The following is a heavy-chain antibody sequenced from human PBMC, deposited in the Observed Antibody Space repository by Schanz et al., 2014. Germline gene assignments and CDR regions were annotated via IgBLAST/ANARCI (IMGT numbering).Heavy chain of an antibody. CDR3: ARDLPYCDGGKCYSDGFDI. D-gene: IGHD2-21*01. Sequence: QVQVVQSGAELKKPGASVKGSCKASGYTFSSHGIHWLRQAPGQSLEWMGWINTANGNAKYSANCQARVTITRNTSATTAYMELTNLRSEDTAVYYCARDLPYCDGGKCYSDGFDIWGRGTLVTISS. CDR2: INTANGNA. V-gene: IGHV1-3*04. CDR1: GYTFSSHG. J-gene: IGHJ3*02.